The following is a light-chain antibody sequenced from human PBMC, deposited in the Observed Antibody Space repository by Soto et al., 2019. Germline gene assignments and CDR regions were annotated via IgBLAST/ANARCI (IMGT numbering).Light chain of an antibody. V-gene: IGKV3-20*01. CDR2: GAS. J-gene: IGKJ5*01. CDR3: QQYGSSIT. Sequence: DIVLTQSPGTLSLSPGERVTLSCRASESVSSNYLAWYQQKPGQAPRLLIYGASTRATGIPDRFSGSGSGTDFTLTISRLEPEDFAVYYCQQYGSSITFGQGTRLEI. CDR1: ESVSSNY.